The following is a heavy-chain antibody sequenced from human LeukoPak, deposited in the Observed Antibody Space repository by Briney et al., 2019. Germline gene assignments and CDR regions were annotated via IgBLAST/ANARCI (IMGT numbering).Heavy chain of an antibody. CDR2: IYTSGTT. J-gene: IGHJ4*02. CDR3: AREGAFSSGWPAIFDY. V-gene: IGHV4-4*07. CDR1: GDSISSYY. Sequence: SETLSLTCTVSGDSISSYYWSWIRQPAGKGLEWIGRIYTSGTTNYNPSLKSRVTMSLDTSKNQFSLKLSSVTAADTAVYYCAREGAFSSGWPAIFDYWGQGTLVTFSS. D-gene: IGHD6-19*01.